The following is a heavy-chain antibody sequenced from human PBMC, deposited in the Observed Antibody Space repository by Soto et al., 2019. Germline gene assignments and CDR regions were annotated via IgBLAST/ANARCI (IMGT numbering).Heavy chain of an antibody. V-gene: IGHV1-46*01. CDR2: INPTDGTT. J-gene: IGHJ3*01. D-gene: IGHD2-2*01. Sequence: ASVKVSCKASGYTFTNYYMSWVRQAPGQGLEWMGLINPTDGTTNYAQRFQGRVTMTRDTSTSTVYVELNSLRSEDTAVYYCARDLAAPAASSGFDLWGQGTMVTVSS. CDR1: GYTFTNYY. CDR3: ARDLAAPAASSGFDL.